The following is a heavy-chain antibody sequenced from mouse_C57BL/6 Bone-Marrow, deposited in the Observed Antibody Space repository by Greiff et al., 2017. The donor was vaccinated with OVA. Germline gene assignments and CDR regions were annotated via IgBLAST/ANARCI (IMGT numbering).Heavy chain of an antibody. CDR3: AIRGIRYYFDY. D-gene: IGHD1-1*01. Sequence: QVPLQQPGAELVKPGASVKVSCKASGYPFTSYWMHWVKQRPGQGLEWIGRIHPSDSDPNYNQKFKGKATLTVDKSYSTAYMQRSSLTSEDSAVYYCAIRGIRYYFDYWGQGTTLTVSS. CDR1: GYPFTSYW. J-gene: IGHJ2*01. V-gene: IGHV1-74*01. CDR2: IHPSDSDP.